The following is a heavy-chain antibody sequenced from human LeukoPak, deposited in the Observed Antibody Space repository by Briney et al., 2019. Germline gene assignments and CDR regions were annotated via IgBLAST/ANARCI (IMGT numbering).Heavy chain of an antibody. CDR3: ARYLNYADYAAAFDV. Sequence: SETLSLTCTVSGGSISSTSYFWGWIRQPPGKGLEWNGSIYYRGDTYYNPSLKSRVTISVDTSKNHFSLKLSSVTAADTAVYYCARYLNYADYAAAFDVWGQGTMVAVSS. CDR2: IYYRGDT. J-gene: IGHJ3*01. CDR1: GGSISSTSYF. D-gene: IGHD3-16*01. V-gene: IGHV4-39*02.